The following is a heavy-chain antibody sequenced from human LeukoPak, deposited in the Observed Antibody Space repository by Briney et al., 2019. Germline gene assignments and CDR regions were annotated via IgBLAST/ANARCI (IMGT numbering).Heavy chain of an antibody. CDR3: AGRWSFDY. Sequence: GGSLRLSCAVSGFTFSNDWMHWVRHGPGKGLVWISRISSDGTTTDYADSVKGRFTISRDNAKNTLYLQMDGLRAEDTAVYYCAGRWSFDYWGQGALVTVSS. J-gene: IGHJ4*02. CDR1: GFTFSNDW. V-gene: IGHV3-74*01. D-gene: IGHD2-15*01. CDR2: ISSDGTTT.